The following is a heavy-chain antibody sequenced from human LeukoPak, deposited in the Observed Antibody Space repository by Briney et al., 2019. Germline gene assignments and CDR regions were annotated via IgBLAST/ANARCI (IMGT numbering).Heavy chain of an antibody. CDR2: ISSSSSAR. CDR1: GFTFSNDS. CDR3: ARMSGSRLPGY. J-gene: IGHJ4*02. Sequence: GGSLRLSCAASGFTFSNDSMNWVREAPGKGLEWVSYISSSSSARYYAGSVKGRFTISRDDARNSLYLQMNSLRAEDTAIYYCARMSGSRLPGYWGQGALVTVSS. D-gene: IGHD3-3*01. V-gene: IGHV3-48*01.